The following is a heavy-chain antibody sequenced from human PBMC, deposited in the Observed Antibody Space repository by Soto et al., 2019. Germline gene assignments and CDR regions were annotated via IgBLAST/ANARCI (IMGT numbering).Heavy chain of an antibody. D-gene: IGHD4-4*01. J-gene: IGHJ4*02. CDR2: IRAYNGKT. V-gene: IGHV1-18*04. CDR3: ARDTTVPSAPDY. CDR1: GYTFTSYG. Sequence: ASVKVSCKASGYTFTSYGISWVRQAPGQGLEWMGWIRAYNGKTNYAQKLQGRVTMTTDTSTSTAYMELRSLRSDDTAVYYCARDTTVPSAPDYWGQGTLVTVSS.